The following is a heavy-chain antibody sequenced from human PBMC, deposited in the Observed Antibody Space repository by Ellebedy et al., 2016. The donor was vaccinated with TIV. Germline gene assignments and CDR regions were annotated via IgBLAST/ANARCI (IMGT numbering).Heavy chain of an antibody. J-gene: IGHJ4*02. V-gene: IGHV3-30*03. Sequence: GESLKISCAASGFTFSSFGMHWVRQAPGKGLEWVAIISSDGRNKFYADSAKGRFTISRDNSKNTLSLQMNSLRAEDTAVYYCARGMYSGSYYQLGYYFDYWGQGTLVTVSS. CDR2: ISSDGRNK. CDR1: GFTFSSFG. D-gene: IGHD1-26*01. CDR3: ARGMYSGSYYQLGYYFDY.